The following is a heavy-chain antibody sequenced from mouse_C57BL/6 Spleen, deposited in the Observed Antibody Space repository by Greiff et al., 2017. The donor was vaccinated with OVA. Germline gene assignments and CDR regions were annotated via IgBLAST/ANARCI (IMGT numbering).Heavy chain of an antibody. CDR2: IYPSDSDT. CDR1: GYTFTSYW. CDR3: AIRRNYVDAMDY. D-gene: IGHD1-1*01. V-gene: IGHV1-61*01. J-gene: IGHJ4*01. Sequence: QVQLQQPGAELVRPGSSVKLSCTASGYTFTSYWMDWVKQRPGQGLEWIGNIYPSDSDTHYNQKFKDKATLTVDTSSSTAYMQLSSLTSEDSAVYVSAIRRNYVDAMDYGGQGTSVTVSA.